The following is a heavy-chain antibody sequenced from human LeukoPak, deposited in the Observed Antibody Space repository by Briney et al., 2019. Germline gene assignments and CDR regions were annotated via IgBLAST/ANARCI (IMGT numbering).Heavy chain of an antibody. J-gene: IGHJ6*03. V-gene: IGHV3-33*06. D-gene: IGHD6-13*01. Sequence: GGSLRLSCASSGFTFSSYGMHWVRQAPSKGLEWVAVIWYDGSNKYYADSVKGRFTISRDNSKNTLYLQMNSLRAEDTAVYYCAKDAGTRVIYMDVWGKGTTVTVSS. CDR1: GFTFSSYG. CDR2: IWYDGSNK. CDR3: AKDAGTRVIYMDV.